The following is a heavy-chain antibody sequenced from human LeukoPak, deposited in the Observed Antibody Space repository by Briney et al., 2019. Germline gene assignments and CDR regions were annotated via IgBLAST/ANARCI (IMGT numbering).Heavy chain of an antibody. CDR1: GFTFSDAW. D-gene: IGHD2-21*02. CDR3: ATELLSHFDY. CDR2: IQREIDSGTT. V-gene: IGHV3-15*01. J-gene: IGHJ4*02. Sequence: GGSLRLSCEASGFTFSDAWMSWVRQAPGRGLEWVGRIQREIDSGTTDYAAPVKGRFTISRDDSKNTLYLQMNSLKIEDTAVYYCATELLSHFDYWSQGTLVTVSS.